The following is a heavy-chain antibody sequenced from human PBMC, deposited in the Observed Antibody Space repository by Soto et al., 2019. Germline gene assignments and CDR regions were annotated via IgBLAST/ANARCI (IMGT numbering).Heavy chain of an antibody. D-gene: IGHD7-27*01. J-gene: IGHJ6*02. CDR2: ITYEGSQI. CDR3: AKGRGEMNWANYYGLDV. V-gene: IGHV3-30*18. CDR1: GFTFPRFG. Sequence: QVQLVESGGGVVQPGRSLRLSCAASGFTFPRFGMHWVRQAPGKGLEWVALITYEGSQIYYADAVKGRFTISRDNGDYTLSLQMDNLRTEDTATYFCAKGRGEMNWANYYGLDVWGQGTTVTVSS.